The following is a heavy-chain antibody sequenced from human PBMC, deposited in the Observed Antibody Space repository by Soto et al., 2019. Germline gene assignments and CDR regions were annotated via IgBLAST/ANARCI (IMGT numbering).Heavy chain of an antibody. CDR1: GYTFTSYA. J-gene: IGHJ4*02. Sequence: ASVKVSCKASGYTFTSYAMHWVRQAPGQRLEWMGWINAGNGNTKYSQKFQGRVTITRDTSASTAYMELSSLRSEDTAVYYCARSLGYCSGGSCYIANYYFDYWGQG. D-gene: IGHD2-15*01. CDR3: ARSLGYCSGGSCYIANYYFDY. V-gene: IGHV1-3*01. CDR2: INAGNGNT.